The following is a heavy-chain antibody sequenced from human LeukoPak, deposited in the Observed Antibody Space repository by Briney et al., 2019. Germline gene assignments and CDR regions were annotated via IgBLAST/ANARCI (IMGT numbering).Heavy chain of an antibody. J-gene: IGHJ3*02. CDR2: ISYDGSNK. CDR3: ARGAYYFDSSGYSGASDI. Sequence: GGSLRLSCAASGFTFSSHAMHWVRQAPGKGLEWVAMISYDGSNKYYADSVKGRFTISRDNSKNTLYLQMNSLRAEYTALYYCARGAYYFDSSGYSGASDIWGQVTMVIVSS. CDR1: GFTFSSHA. V-gene: IGHV3-30*04. D-gene: IGHD3-22*01.